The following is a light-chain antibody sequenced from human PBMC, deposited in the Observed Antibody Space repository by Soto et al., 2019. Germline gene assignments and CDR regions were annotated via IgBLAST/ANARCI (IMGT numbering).Light chain of an antibody. CDR1: SSDVGGYNY. CDR2: DAS. Sequence: QSALTQPASVSGSPGQSITISCTGTSSDVGGYNYVSWYQQHPGKAPKLMIYDASNRPSGVSNRFSGSKSGNTASLTISGLQAEDEADYYCSSYTSSSTVVFGGGTKLTVL. J-gene: IGLJ2*01. CDR3: SSYTSSSTVV. V-gene: IGLV2-14*01.